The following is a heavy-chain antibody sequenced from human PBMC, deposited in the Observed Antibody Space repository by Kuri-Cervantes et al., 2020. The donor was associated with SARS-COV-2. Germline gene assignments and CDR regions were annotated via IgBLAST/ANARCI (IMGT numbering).Heavy chain of an antibody. CDR1: GFTLDDYG. Sequence: ETLSLTCAASGFTLDDYGMYWVRQPPGKGLEWVSCITWDGYNTFYADSVKGRFTMSRDSSKNSLYLQMNSLRVEDTALYYCAKSPQYYYALDYWGQGTLVTVSS. V-gene: IGHV3-43D*03. J-gene: IGHJ4*02. D-gene: IGHD3-10*01. CDR2: ITWDGYNT. CDR3: AKSPQYYYALDY.